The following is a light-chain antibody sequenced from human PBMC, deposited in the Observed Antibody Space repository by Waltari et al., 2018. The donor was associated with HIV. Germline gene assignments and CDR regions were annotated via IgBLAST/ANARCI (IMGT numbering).Light chain of an antibody. CDR1: ITDIGTYNN. Sequence: QSALTQPASVSGSPGQSITISCTGTITDIGTYNNVSWYQHHAGRAPKLLIYAVNNRPSGVSTRFSASKSGNTASLTISGLQSDDEADYYCSSYASGDTLVMFGGGTKVTVL. V-gene: IGLV2-14*03. CDR3: SSYASGDTLVM. J-gene: IGLJ3*02. CDR2: AVN.